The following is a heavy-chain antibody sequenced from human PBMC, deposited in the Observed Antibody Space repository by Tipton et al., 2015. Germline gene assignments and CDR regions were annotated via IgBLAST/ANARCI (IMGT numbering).Heavy chain of an antibody. CDR3: ARGAGSWFDP. CDR1: GFTFSSYS. D-gene: IGHD3-10*01. Sequence: LRLSCAASGFTFSSYSMNWIRQPPGKGLEWIGEINYSGSLQDNPSLRSRVTMSIDTSKNQFSLNLSSVTAADTAVYYCARGAGSWFDPWGQGTLVTVSS. J-gene: IGHJ5*02. CDR2: INYSGSL. V-gene: IGHV4-34*01.